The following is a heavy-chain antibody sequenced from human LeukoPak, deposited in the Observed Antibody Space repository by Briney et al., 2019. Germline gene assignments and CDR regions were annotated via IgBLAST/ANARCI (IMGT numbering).Heavy chain of an antibody. J-gene: IGHJ3*02. D-gene: IGHD2-2*01. CDR3: ASTLGYCSSTSCSDAFDI. V-gene: IGHV4-39*07. CDR1: GGSISSSSYY. CDR2: IYYSGST. Sequence: SETLSLTCTVSGGSISSSSYYWGWIRQPPGKGLEWTGSIYYSGSTYYNPSLKSRVTISVDTSKNQFSLKLSSVTAADTAVYYCASTLGYCSSTSCSDAFDIWGQGTMVTVSS.